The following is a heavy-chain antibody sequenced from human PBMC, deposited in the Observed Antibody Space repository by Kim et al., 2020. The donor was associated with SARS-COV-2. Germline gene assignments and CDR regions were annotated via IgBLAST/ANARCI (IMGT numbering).Heavy chain of an antibody. J-gene: IGHJ6*02. CDR2: IWYDGSNK. D-gene: IGHD2-2*01. CDR1: GFTFSSYG. CDR3: ARKGGVVVPTSTSYYYYYGMDV. Sequence: GGSLRLSCAASGFTFSSYGMHWVRQAPGKGLEWVAVIWYDGSNKYYADSVKGRFTISRDNSKNTLYLQMNSLRAEDTAVYYCARKGGVVVPTSTSYYYYYGMDVWGQGTTVTVSS. V-gene: IGHV3-33*01.